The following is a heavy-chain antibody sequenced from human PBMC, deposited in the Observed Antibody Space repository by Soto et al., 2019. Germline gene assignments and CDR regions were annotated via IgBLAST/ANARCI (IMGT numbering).Heavy chain of an antibody. V-gene: IGHV4-59*11. D-gene: IGHD1-26*01. CDR3: ARDGREASGIDV. Sequence: QVQLEESGPGLVKPSETLSLTCTVSGGSISSHYWSWVRQAPGKGLEWIGCIYYRGNTFYNPSLKSRGTISVDTSNNQFSLKLDSATPADTAVYYCARDGREASGIDVWGQGTAVTVSS. CDR1: GGSISSHY. CDR2: IYYRGNT. J-gene: IGHJ6*02.